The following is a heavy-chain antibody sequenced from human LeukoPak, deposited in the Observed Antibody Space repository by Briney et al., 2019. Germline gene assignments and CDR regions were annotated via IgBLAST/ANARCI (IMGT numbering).Heavy chain of an antibody. CDR3: ARDIVVVVAAYFDY. CDR1: GFTFSSYA. CDR2: ISYDGSNK. V-gene: IGHV3-30-3*01. J-gene: IGHJ4*02. D-gene: IGHD2-15*01. Sequence: GGSLRLSCAASGFTFSSYAMHWVRQAPGKGLEWVAVISYDGSNKYYADSVKGRFTISRDNSKNTLYLQMNSLRAEDTAVYYCARDIVVVVAAYFDYWGQGTLVTVSS.